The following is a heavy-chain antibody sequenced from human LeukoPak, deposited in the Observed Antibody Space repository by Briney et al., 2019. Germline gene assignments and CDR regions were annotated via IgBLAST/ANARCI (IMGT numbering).Heavy chain of an antibody. J-gene: IGHJ3*02. CDR3: AKAQAVVNTELHDTFDI. V-gene: IGHV3-9*03. CDR1: GFTFDDYA. D-gene: IGHD3-22*01. Sequence: PGGSLRLSCVVSGFTFDDYAMHWVRQAPGKGLECVSGITWNSDNIGYADSVKGRFTISRDNAKNSLYLQMNSLRPEDMALYYCAKAQAVVNTELHDTFDIWGQGTMVTVSS. CDR2: ITWNSDNI.